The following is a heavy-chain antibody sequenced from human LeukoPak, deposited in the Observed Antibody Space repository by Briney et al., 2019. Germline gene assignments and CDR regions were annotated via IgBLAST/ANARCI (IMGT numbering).Heavy chain of an antibody. CDR3: ARVGGGGYFDS. CDR2: ISSNGVST. Sequence: GGSLRLSCAASGFTFSSYAMHWVHQAPGKGLEYVSTISSNGVSTYYADSVKGRFTISRDNSKNTLYLQMGSLRAEDMAVYYCARVGGGGYFDSWGQGTLVTVSS. CDR1: GFTFSSYA. V-gene: IGHV3-64*02. J-gene: IGHJ4*02. D-gene: IGHD3-16*01.